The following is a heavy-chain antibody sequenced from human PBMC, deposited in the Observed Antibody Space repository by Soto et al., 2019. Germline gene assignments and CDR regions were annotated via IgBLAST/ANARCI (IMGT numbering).Heavy chain of an antibody. CDR3: ARDCSSSSCSVWAY. D-gene: IGHD2-2*01. CDR2: IYYSGRT. CDR1: GVSISSGGYY. J-gene: IGHJ4*02. Sequence: SETLSLTCTVSGVSISSGGYYWSWIRQHPGKGLEWIGNIYYSGRTYYNPSLKSRVILSVDTSKNHFSLTLRSVTAADTAVYYCARDCSSSSCSVWAYWGQGTLVTVSS. V-gene: IGHV4-31*03.